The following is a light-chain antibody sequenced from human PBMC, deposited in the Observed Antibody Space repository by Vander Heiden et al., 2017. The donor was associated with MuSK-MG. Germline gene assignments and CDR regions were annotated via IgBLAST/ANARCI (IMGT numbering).Light chain of an antibody. Sequence: AIRMTQSPSSFSASTGDRVTITCRASQGISSYLAWYQQKPGKAPKLLIYAASTLQSGVPSRFSGSGSGTDFTLTISCLQSEDFATYYCQQYYSYRFTFGGGTKVEIK. CDR2: AAS. V-gene: IGKV1-8*01. CDR1: QGISSY. J-gene: IGKJ4*01. CDR3: QQYYSYRFT.